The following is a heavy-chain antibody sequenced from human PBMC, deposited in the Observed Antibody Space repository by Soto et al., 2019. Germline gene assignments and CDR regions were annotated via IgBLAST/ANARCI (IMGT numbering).Heavy chain of an antibody. D-gene: IGHD3-9*01. CDR3: TRALPVTGYWYSDL. CDR1: GFNFSNYW. Sequence: GGSMRVSCTAAGFNFSNYWMYWVRQETGKGLVWVSRINSDGSSTTYADSVKGQFTISRDNAKNTLYLQMNSLRAEDTAVYYCTRALPVTGYWYSDLWGRGTLVTVSS. V-gene: IGHV3-74*01. J-gene: IGHJ2*01. CDR2: INSDGSST.